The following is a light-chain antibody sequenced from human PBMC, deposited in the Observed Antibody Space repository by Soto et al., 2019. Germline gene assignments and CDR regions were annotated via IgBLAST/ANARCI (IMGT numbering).Light chain of an antibody. V-gene: IGKV1-5*01. Sequence: DIQMTQSPSTLSASVGDRVTITCRASQSISCWLAWYQQKPGKAPKLLIYDVSSLESGVPSRFSGSGSGTEFTLAISSLQPDDFATYYCQQYNSYPWTLGQGTKVEIK. CDR3: QQYNSYPWT. J-gene: IGKJ1*01. CDR2: DVS. CDR1: QSISCW.